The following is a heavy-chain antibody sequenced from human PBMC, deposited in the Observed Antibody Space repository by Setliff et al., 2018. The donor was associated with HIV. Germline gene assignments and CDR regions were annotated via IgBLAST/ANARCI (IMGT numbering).Heavy chain of an antibody. CDR1: GGSFSGYY. D-gene: IGHD3-3*01. V-gene: IGHV4-34*12. Sequence: SETLSLTCAVYGGSFSGYYWTWIRQPPGRGLEWIGEIIHSGGTNYNRSLKSRVTISVDTSKNQFSLKMTSVTAADTAVYYCARRGEDATIYWGRGTLVTVSS. CDR2: IIHSGGT. J-gene: IGHJ4*02. CDR3: ARRGEDATIY.